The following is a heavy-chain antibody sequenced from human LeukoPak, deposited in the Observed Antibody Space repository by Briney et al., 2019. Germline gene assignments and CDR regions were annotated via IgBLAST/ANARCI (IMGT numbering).Heavy chain of an antibody. CDR2: ISAYNGNT. J-gene: IGHJ1*01. CDR3: ARELWNYYDSSGSGFQH. D-gene: IGHD3-22*01. Sequence: ASVKVSCKASGYTFTSYAITWVRQAPGQGLEWLGWISAYNGNTNYAQRLQGRVTMTTDTSTSTAYMELSSLRSEDTAVYYCARELWNYYDSSGSGFQHWGQGTLVTVSS. V-gene: IGHV1-18*01. CDR1: GYTFTSYA.